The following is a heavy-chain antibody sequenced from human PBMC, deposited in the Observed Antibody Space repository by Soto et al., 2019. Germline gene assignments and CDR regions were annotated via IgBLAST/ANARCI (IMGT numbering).Heavy chain of an antibody. CDR3: ARELNTESSAYYSFAY. D-gene: IGHD3-22*01. V-gene: IGHV1-18*01. Sequence: GASVNVSCKTSGYSFSAYCLAWLRQAPGQRPEWMGWVSTNNANTNYAQKFQGRVTMTTDTSTTTTYMELRSLRSDDTAVYYCARELNTESSAYYSFAYWGQGTLVTVSS. CDR2: VSTNNANT. CDR1: GYSFSAYC. J-gene: IGHJ4*02.